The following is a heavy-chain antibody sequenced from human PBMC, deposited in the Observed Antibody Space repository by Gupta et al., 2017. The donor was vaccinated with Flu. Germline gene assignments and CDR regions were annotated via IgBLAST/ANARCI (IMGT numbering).Heavy chain of an antibody. Sequence: QVQLVQSGAAVKKPGSSVKVAGRPSGGTFGNYAIGWVRQAPGQGLECMGEIVPIVVSRNYTQKFQSSVALTDDKANNTAYMTLSGLTAEDAAVYYGKRDRPIVGWVIGGGHRPTV. CDR1: GGTFGNYA. D-gene: IGHD2-21*01. V-gene: IGHV1-69*06. CDR3: KRDRPIVGWVIG. J-gene: IGHJ6*01. CDR2: IVPIVVSR.